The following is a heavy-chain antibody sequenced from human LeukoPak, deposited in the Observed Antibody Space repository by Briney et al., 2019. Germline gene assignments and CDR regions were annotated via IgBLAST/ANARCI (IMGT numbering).Heavy chain of an antibody. CDR2: IRCDGTNK. J-gene: IGHJ6*03. CDR3: AKDRDYGDYPSAYYYYMDV. V-gene: IGHV3-30*02. CDR1: GFTFSTYG. Sequence: GGSLRLSCAASGFTFSTYGIHWVRQAPGKGLEWVAFIRCDGTNKWYADSVKGRFTISRDNSKNMLYLQINSLRAEDTAVYHCAKDRDYGDYPSAYYYYMDVWGKGTTVTVSS. D-gene: IGHD4-17*01.